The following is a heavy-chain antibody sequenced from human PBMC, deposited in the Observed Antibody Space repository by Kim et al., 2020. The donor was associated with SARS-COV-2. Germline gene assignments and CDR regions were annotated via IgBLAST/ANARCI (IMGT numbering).Heavy chain of an antibody. CDR1: GDSVSSNSVA. Sequence: SQTLSLTCAISGDSVSSNSVAWSWIRQSPSRGLEWLGRTYYRSQWSYDYAVSVKSRITITADTSKNQFSLQLNSVTPEDTAVYYCARVNSGGRINWFDPWGQGTLVIVSS. CDR3: ARVNSGGRINWFDP. CDR2: TYYRSQWSY. V-gene: IGHV6-1*01. J-gene: IGHJ5*02. D-gene: IGHD2-15*01.